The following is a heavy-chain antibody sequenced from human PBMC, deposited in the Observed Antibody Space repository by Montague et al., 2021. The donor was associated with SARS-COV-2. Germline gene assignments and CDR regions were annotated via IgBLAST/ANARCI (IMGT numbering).Heavy chain of an antibody. CDR3: GVDPARKFYDRLIGLP. V-gene: IGHV3-15*01. J-gene: IGHJ5*02. D-gene: IGHD3-3*01. CDR1: GFTLTNAW. Sequence: SQRLSCAASGFTLTNAWMMWVRQAPGKGLEWVGRIKSKTNGETTEYAASVKGRFVVSRDDSNNRIYLQMNSLKTEDTAVYYCGVDPARKFYDRLIGLPWGPGNLVIVSS. CDR2: IKSKTNGETT.